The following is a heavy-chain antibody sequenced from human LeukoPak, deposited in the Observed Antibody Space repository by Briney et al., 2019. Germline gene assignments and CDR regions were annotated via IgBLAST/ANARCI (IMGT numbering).Heavy chain of an antibody. CDR1: GFTFSSYA. CDR3: AKDPYCSSTSCPWGWFDP. CDR2: ISGSGGST. Sequence: GGSPRLSCAASGFTFSSYAMSWVRQAPGKGLEWVSAISGSGGSTYYADSVKGRFTISRDNSKNTLYLQMNSLRAEDTAVYYCAKDPYCSSTSCPWGWFDPWGQGTLVTVSS. V-gene: IGHV3-23*01. D-gene: IGHD2-2*01. J-gene: IGHJ5*02.